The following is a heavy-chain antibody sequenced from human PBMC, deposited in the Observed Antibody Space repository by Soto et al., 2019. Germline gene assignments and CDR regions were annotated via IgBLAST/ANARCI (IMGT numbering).Heavy chain of an antibody. Sequence: EVQLVESGGGLVQPGRSLRLSCAASGFTFDDYSRHWVRQAPGKGLEWVSGIRWNSGSIGYADSMKGRFTISRDNAKNSLYLQMNSLRAEDTALYYCAKAVALRVDLGAFDIWGLGTMVTFSS. J-gene: IGHJ3*02. CDR1: GFTFDDYS. CDR3: AKAVALRVDLGAFDI. D-gene: IGHD3-3*01. CDR2: IRWNSGSI. V-gene: IGHV3-9*01.